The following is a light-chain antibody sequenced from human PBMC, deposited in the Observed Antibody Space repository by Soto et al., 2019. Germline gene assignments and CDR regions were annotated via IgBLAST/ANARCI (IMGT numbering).Light chain of an antibody. CDR1: SSGVGSYNY. CDR2: DVS. CDR3: SSNAGTNNLV. J-gene: IGLJ3*02. Sequence: QSALTQPPSASGSPEQSVTISCSGTSSGVGSYNYVSWYQQHPGKAPKLMIYDVSKRPSGVPDRFSGSKSGNTASLTVSGLQAEDEADYYCSSNAGTNNLVFGGGTKLTVL. V-gene: IGLV2-8*01.